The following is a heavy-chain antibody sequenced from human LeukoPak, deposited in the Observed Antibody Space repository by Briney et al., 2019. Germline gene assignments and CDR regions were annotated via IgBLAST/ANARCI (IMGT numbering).Heavy chain of an antibody. CDR1: GGSMNNYY. Sequence: SETLSLTCSVSGGSMNNYYWTWIRQSADKGLEWLGRIYATGSTDHNPSLKSRVTFSLDTSQNHFSLILPSVTAADTAVYVCARDKAVDSDSSGYYYNRGLDQWGQGILVSVSS. V-gene: IGHV4-4*07. J-gene: IGHJ4*02. CDR2: IYATGST. D-gene: IGHD3-22*01. CDR3: ARDKAVDSDSSGYYYNRGLDQ.